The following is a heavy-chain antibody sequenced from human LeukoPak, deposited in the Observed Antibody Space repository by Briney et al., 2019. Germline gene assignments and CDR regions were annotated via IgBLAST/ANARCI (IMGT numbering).Heavy chain of an antibody. D-gene: IGHD3-22*01. Sequence: GGSLRLSCGASGFTFRSYGMHWVRQAPGRGLEWVAVIWYGGSNKYYADSVKGRFTISRVNSKNTLYLQMNSLRAEDTAVYYCARVEHYCDSSGYPLDAFDIWGQGTMVTVSS. CDR3: ARVEHYCDSSGYPLDAFDI. CDR2: IWYGGSNK. V-gene: IGHV3-33*08. CDR1: GFTFRSYG. J-gene: IGHJ3*02.